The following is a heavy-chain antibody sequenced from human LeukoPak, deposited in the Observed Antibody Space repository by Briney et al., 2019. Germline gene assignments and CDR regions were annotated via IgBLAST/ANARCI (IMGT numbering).Heavy chain of an antibody. Sequence: ASVKVSCKASGGTFSSYAISWVRQAPGQGLEWMGRIIPIVGIANYAQKFQGRVTITADKSTSTAYMELSSLRSEDTAVYYCARGGYYYDSSGYFDYWGQGTLVTVSS. D-gene: IGHD3-22*01. V-gene: IGHV1-69*04. CDR3: ARGGYYYDSSGYFDY. CDR1: GGTFSSYA. J-gene: IGHJ4*02. CDR2: IIPIVGIA.